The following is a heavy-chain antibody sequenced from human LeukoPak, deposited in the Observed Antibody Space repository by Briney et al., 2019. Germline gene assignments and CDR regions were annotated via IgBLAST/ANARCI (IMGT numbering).Heavy chain of an antibody. Sequence: GGSLRLSWAAARFTFGRDTINWVRQPPGKWREWVSTISRSSSYMYYADSVKGRFTISRDNAKNSLYLQMNSLRAADTAVYYCAELGITMIGGVWGKGNTVTISS. J-gene: IGHJ6*04. CDR2: ISRSSSYM. V-gene: IGHV3-21*01. D-gene: IGHD3-10*02. CDR1: RFTFGRDT. CDR3: AELGITMIGGV.